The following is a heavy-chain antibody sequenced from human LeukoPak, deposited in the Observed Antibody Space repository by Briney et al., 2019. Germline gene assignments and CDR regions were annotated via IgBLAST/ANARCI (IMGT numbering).Heavy chain of an antibody. CDR1: GYTFTGYY. V-gene: IGHV1-2*02. Sequence: ASVKVSCKASGYTFTGYYMHWVRQAPGQGLEWMGWINPNSGGTNYAQKFQGRVTMTGDTSISTAYMELSRLRSDDTAVYYCAITYYYDSSGYFSFDYWGQGTLVTVSS. CDR2: INPNSGGT. D-gene: IGHD3-22*01. J-gene: IGHJ4*02. CDR3: AITYYYDSSGYFSFDY.